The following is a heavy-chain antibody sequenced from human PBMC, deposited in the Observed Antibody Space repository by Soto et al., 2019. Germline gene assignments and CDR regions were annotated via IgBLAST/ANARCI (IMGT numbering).Heavy chain of an antibody. CDR2: IYWDDDK. V-gene: IGHV2-5*02. J-gene: IGHJ4*02. D-gene: IGHD4-17*01. CDR3: AHSPRITVTTLYYFDY. CDR1: GFSLSTSGVG. Sequence: QITLKESGPTLVKPTQTLTLTCTFSGFSLSTSGVGVSWIRQPPGKALEWLALIYWDDDKRYSPSLKSRLTNTKDTSKNQVVLTMTNMDPVDTATYYCAHSPRITVTTLYYFDYWGQGTLVTVSS.